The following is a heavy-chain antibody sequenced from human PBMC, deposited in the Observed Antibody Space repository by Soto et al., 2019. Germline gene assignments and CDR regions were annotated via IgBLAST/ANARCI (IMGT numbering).Heavy chain of an antibody. D-gene: IGHD2-2*01. CDR2: IWYDGSNK. Sequence: QVQLVESGGGVVQPGRSLRLSCAASGFTFSSYGMHWVRQAPGKGLEWVAVIWYDGSNKYYADSVKGRFTISRDNSKNTLYLQMNSLRAEDTAVYYCARTLTKYGMDVWGQGTTVTVSS. CDR3: ARTLTKYGMDV. V-gene: IGHV3-33*01. J-gene: IGHJ6*02. CDR1: GFTFSSYG.